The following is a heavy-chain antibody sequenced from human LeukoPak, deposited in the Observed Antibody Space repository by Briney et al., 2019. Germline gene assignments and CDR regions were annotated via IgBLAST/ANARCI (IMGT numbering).Heavy chain of an antibody. Sequence: SETQSLTCTVSGGSISSYYWSWIRQPPGKGLEWIGYIYYSGSTNYNPSLKSRVTISVDTSKNQFSLKLNSVTAADTAVYYCARDPRGGTSRDNWFDPWGQGTLVTVSS. CDR3: ARDPRGGTSRDNWFDP. V-gene: IGHV4-59*01. CDR2: IYYSGST. D-gene: IGHD1-1*01. CDR1: GGSISSYY. J-gene: IGHJ5*02.